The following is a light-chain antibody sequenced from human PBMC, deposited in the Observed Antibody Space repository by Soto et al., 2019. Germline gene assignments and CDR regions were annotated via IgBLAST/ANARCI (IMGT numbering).Light chain of an antibody. Sequence: EIVLTQSPGTLSLSPGERAILSCRASQSVSYSYLAWYQQKPGQAPSLLIYGASSRATGIPDRFSGSGSGTDFTLTISRLEPEDFAVYYCQQYVTSPLTFGGGTKVEIK. CDR1: QSVSYSY. J-gene: IGKJ4*01. CDR2: GAS. V-gene: IGKV3-20*01. CDR3: QQYVTSPLT.